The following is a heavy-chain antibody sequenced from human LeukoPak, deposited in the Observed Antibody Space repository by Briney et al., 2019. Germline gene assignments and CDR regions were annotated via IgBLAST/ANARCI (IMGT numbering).Heavy chain of an antibody. CDR3: ARARGGDSLFDY. V-gene: IGHV3-74*01. D-gene: IGHD2-21*02. J-gene: IGHJ4*02. CDR2: IKSDGSST. CDR1: GFTFSSYW. Sequence: GGSLRLSCAASGFTFSSYWMHWVRQAPGKGLVWVSRIKSDGSSTSYADSVKGRLTISRDNAKNTLYLQMNSLRAEDTAVYYCARARGGDSLFDYWGQGTLVTVSS.